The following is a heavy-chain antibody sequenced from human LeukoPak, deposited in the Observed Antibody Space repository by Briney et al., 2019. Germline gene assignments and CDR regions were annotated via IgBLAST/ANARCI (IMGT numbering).Heavy chain of an antibody. V-gene: IGHV3-30*02. CDR2: IRYDGSKK. CDR3: VTETGWLFDF. J-gene: IGHJ4*02. Sequence: PGGSLRLSCAASGFTFSSYGMHWVRQAPGKGLEWVAFIRYDGSKKYYADSVKGRFTISRDNSKNTLYVQINSLRAEDTAVYYCVTETGWLFDFWGQGTLVTVSS. CDR1: GFTFSSYG. D-gene: IGHD3-9*01.